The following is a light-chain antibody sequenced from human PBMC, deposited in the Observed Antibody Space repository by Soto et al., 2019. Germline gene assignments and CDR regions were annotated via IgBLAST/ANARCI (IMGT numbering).Light chain of an antibody. V-gene: IGKV1-5*03. Sequence: DIQMTQSPSTLSASVGERVTITCRASQSISAWLAWYQQKPGKAPKLLIYKASNVESGVPSMFSGSECGAEFTLTISSLLPDDFATEYCQQYHSYPLTVGKEKRLEIK. CDR1: QSISAW. CDR2: KAS. J-gene: IGKJ5*01. CDR3: QQYHSYPLT.